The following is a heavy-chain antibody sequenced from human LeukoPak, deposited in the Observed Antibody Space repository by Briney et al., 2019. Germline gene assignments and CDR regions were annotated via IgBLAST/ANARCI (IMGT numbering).Heavy chain of an antibody. J-gene: IGHJ3*02. Sequence: PSETLSLTCTVSGGSISSYYWSWIRQPPGKGLEWIGYIYYSGSTNYNPSPKSRVTISVDTSKNQFSLKLSSVTAADTAVYYCARDTDNLVAFDIWGQGTMVTVSS. D-gene: IGHD1-14*01. CDR3: ARDTDNLVAFDI. V-gene: IGHV4-59*01. CDR1: GGSISSYY. CDR2: IYYSGST.